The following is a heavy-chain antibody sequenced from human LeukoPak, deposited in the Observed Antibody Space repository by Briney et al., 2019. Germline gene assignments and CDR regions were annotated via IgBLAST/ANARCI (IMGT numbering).Heavy chain of an antibody. CDR1: GFTFSSYA. D-gene: IGHD3-22*01. CDR2: ISGSGGST. CDR3: AKDQVWIVVGSFDY. Sequence: GGSLRLSCAASGFTFSSYAMSWVRQAPGKELEWVSGISGSGGSTYYADSVKGRFTISRDNSKNTLYLQMTSLRAEDTAVYYCAKDQVWIVVGSFDYWGQGTLVTVSS. V-gene: IGHV3-23*01. J-gene: IGHJ4*02.